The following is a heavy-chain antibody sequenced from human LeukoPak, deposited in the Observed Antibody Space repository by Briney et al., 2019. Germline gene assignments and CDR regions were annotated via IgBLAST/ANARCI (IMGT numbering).Heavy chain of an antibody. J-gene: IGHJ6*02. CDR3: ARVRAGTTSYYYYGMDV. V-gene: IGHV1-69*02. CDR2: IIPILGIA. CDR1: GGTFSSYT. Sequence: ASVKVSCKASGGTFSSYTISWVRQAPGQGLEWMGRIIPILGIANYAQKFQGRVTITADESTSTAYMELSSLRSEDTAVYYCARVRAGTTSYYYYGMDVWGQGTTVTVSS. D-gene: IGHD1-1*01.